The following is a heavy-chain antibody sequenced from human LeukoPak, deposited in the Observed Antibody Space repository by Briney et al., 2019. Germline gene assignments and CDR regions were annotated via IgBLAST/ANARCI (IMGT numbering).Heavy chain of an antibody. V-gene: IGHV1-46*01. CDR1: GGTFSSYA. CDR3: ARADSGGDSSGYKWFDP. Sequence: ASVKVSCKASGGTFSSYAISWVRQAPGQGLEWMGIINPSGGSTSYARKFQGRITMTRDTSTSTVYMELSSLRSEDTAVYYCARADSGGDSSGYKWFDPWGQGTLVTVSS. D-gene: IGHD3-22*01. CDR2: INPSGGST. J-gene: IGHJ5*02.